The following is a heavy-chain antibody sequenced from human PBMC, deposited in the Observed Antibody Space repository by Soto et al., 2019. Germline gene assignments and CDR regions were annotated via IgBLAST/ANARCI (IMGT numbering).Heavy chain of an antibody. D-gene: IGHD4-17*01. CDR1: GGSISSGAYY. CDR2: IYYSGST. CDR3: ARDNYGETYYFDY. J-gene: IGHJ4*02. Sequence: SETLSLTCTVSGGSISSGAYYWSWVRQPPGKGLEWIGYIYYSGSTYYNPSLKSRVTISVDTSKNQFSLKLSSVTATDTAVYYCARDNYGETYYFDYWGQGTLVTVS. V-gene: IGHV4-30-4*01.